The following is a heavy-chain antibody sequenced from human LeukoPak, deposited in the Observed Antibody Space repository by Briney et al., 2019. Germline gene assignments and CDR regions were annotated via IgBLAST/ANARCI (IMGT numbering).Heavy chain of an antibody. V-gene: IGHV4-59*01. CDR3: ARRNHTMVRGVIIYYYYYYMDV. CDR2: IYYSGST. CDR1: GGSISSYY. J-gene: IGHJ6*03. D-gene: IGHD3-10*01. Sequence: SETLSLTCTVSGGSISSYYWSWIRQPPGKGLEWIGYIYYSGSTNYNPSLKRRATISVDTSKNQFSLKLSSGTAADTAVYYCARRNHTMVRGVIIYYYYYYMDVWGKGTTVTISS.